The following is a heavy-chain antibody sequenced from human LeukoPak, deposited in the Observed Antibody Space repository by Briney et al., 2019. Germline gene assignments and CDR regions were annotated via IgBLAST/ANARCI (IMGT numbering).Heavy chain of an antibody. J-gene: IGHJ4*01. CDR3: AKGIYSSGWSYFDY. Sequence: GGSLRLSCAASGFTFSNSAMSWVRQAPGKGLEWVPTLSGSGITTYYADSVKGRFTISRDNSKNTLYLQMNSLRAEDTAVYYCAKGIYSSGWSYFDYWGHGTLVTVSS. CDR1: GFTFSNSA. D-gene: IGHD6-19*01. CDR2: LSGSGITT. V-gene: IGHV3-23*01.